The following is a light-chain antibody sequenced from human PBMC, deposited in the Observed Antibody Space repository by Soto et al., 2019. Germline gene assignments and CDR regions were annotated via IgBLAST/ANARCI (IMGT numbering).Light chain of an antibody. CDR2: DAS. Sequence: EIVLTQSPGTLSLSPGERATLSCRASQSLSSSQLAWYQQKPGQAPRLLIHDASSRATGISDRFTGSGSETDFTLTITTLEPEDFAVYYCQQYGSSPRTFGLGTKV. CDR1: QSLSSSQ. CDR3: QQYGSSPRT. J-gene: IGKJ1*01. V-gene: IGKV3-20*01.